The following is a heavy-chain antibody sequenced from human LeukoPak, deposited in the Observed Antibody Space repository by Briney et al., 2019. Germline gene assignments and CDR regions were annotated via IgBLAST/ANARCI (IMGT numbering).Heavy chain of an antibody. CDR3: ARRQGCSSTSCPPDS. CDR1: GYSFTSYW. Sequence: VESLKISCKGSGYSFTSYWIGWVRQMPGTGLEWMGVIYPGDSDTRYSPSFQGQVTISADKSISTAYLQWSGLKASDTAMYYCARRQGCSSTSCPPDSWGQGTLVTVSS. J-gene: IGHJ4*02. V-gene: IGHV5-51*01. CDR2: IYPGDSDT. D-gene: IGHD2-2*01.